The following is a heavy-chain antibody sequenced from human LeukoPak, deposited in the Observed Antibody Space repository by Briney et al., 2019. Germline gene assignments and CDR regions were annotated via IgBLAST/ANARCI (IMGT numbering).Heavy chain of an antibody. J-gene: IGHJ4*02. V-gene: IGHV4-59*12. CDR1: GGSISSYY. Sequence: PSETLSLTCTVSGGSISSYYWSWIRQPPGKGLEWIGYIYYSGSTNYNPSLKSRVTISVDTSKNQFSLKLSSVTAADTAVYYCARDKGYYDSSGYYLPFDYWGQGTLVTVSS. CDR3: ARDKGYYDSSGYYLPFDY. D-gene: IGHD3-22*01. CDR2: IYYSGST.